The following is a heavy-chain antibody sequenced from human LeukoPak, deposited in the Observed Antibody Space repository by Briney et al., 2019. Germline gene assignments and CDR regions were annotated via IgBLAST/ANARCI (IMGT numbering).Heavy chain of an antibody. J-gene: IGHJ5*02. Sequence: SETLSLTCAVYGGSFSGYYWSWIRQPPGKGLEWIGEINHSGSTNYNPSLKSRVTISVDTSKNQFSLKLSSVTAADTAVYYCARDLSMGLEAFGPWGQGTLVTVSS. V-gene: IGHV4-34*01. CDR2: INHSGST. D-gene: IGHD3-10*01. CDR3: ARDLSMGLEAFGP. CDR1: GGSFSGYY.